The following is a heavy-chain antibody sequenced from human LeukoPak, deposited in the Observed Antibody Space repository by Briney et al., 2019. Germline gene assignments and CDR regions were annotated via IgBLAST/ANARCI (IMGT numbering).Heavy chain of an antibody. V-gene: IGHV4-59*01. J-gene: IGHJ4*02. CDR1: VGSISTYY. D-gene: IGHD3-10*01. CDR3: AGHFGSGLGL. CDR2: IYYSGST. Sequence: PSETLSLTCTVSVGSISTYYWSWIRQPPEKGLEWIGYIYYSGSTNYHPSLKSRVTLSIDTSKNQFSLKLSSVTAADTAMYYCAGHFGSGLGLWGQGTLVTVSS.